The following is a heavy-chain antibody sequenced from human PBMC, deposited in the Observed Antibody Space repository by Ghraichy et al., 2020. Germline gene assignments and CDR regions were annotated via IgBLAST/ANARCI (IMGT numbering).Heavy chain of an antibody. CDR3: ARDRAYDSNGWTLDS. D-gene: IGHD3-22*01. Sequence: GGSLRLSCAASGFTFSNYTINWVRQAPGKGLEWVSSISSSSTYIYYADSMKGRFTISRDNAKNSLYLQMNSLRAEDTAVYYCARDRAYDSNGWTLDSWGQGTLVTVSS. CDR2: ISSSSTYI. CDR1: GFTFSNYT. J-gene: IGHJ4*02. V-gene: IGHV3-21*01.